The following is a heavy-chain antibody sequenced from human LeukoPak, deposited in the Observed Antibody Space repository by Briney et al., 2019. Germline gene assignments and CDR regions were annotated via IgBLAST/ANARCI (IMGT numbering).Heavy chain of an antibody. J-gene: IGHJ4*02. CDR2: ISSSGLTM. CDR1: GFTFSSYS. V-gene: IGHV3-48*04. Sequence: GGSLRLSCAASGFTFSSYSMNWVRQAPGRGLEWVSYISSSGLTMYYADSVKGRFTISRDNAKNSLYLQMNSLRAEDTAVYYCARRTTGDDYWGQGTLVTVSS. D-gene: IGHD4-17*01. CDR3: ARRTTGDDY.